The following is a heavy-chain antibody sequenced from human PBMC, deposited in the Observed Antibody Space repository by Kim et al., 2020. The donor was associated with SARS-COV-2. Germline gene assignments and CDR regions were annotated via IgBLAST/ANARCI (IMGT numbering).Heavy chain of an antibody. V-gene: IGHV3-48*04. CDR1: GFTFSSYS. J-gene: IGHJ6*02. CDR2: ISSSSSTI. D-gene: IGHD2-2*01. CDR3: ASQEDRYCSSTWSYEYYYYGMDV. Sequence: GGSLRLSCAASGFTFSSYSMNWVRQAPGKGLEWVSYISSSSSTIYYADSVKGRFTISRDNAKNSLYLQMNSLRAEDTAVYYCASQEDRYCSSTWSYEYYYYGMDVWGQGTTVTVSS.